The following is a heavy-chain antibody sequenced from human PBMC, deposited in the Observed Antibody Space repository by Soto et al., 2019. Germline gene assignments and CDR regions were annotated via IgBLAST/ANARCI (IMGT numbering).Heavy chain of an antibody. CDR3: ARDFDADSRTDFDY. Sequence: QVLLVESGGGLVKPGGSLRLSCATSGFIFSDYYMHWIRQAPGKGLEWISYISGNGRIIQYADSAKGRFTISRDNAQNSLCLQMNSLRAEDTALYFCARDFDADSRTDFDYWGQGTLVTVSS. CDR1: GFIFSDYY. D-gene: IGHD4-17*01. CDR2: ISGNGRII. V-gene: IGHV3-11*01. J-gene: IGHJ4*02.